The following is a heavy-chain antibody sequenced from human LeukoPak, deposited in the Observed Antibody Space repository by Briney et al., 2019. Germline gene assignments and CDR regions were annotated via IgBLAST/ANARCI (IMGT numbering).Heavy chain of an antibody. V-gene: IGHV3-49*04. D-gene: IGHD6-13*01. Sequence: GGSLRLSCTASGFTFGDYAMSWVRQAPGKGLEWVGFIRSKAYGGTTEYAASVKGRFTISRDDSKSIAYLQMNSLKTEDTAVYYCTRDRWRRAAAGSSPNWGQGTLVTVSS. CDR3: TRDRWRRAAAGSSPN. CDR1: GFTFGDYA. J-gene: IGHJ4*02. CDR2: IRSKAYGGTT.